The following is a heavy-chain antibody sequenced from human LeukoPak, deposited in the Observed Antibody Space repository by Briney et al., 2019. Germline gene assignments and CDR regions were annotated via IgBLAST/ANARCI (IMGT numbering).Heavy chain of an antibody. CDR2: ISGRGGRT. Sequence: GESLRLSCAASGITFSNSAMSWVRQAPGGGLEWVSAISGRGGRTYYADSVKGRFTVSRDNSKNTLYLQMDSLRADDTAVYYCAKEAYCGGDCSRWFDPWGQGTLVTVSS. CDR1: GITFSNSA. V-gene: IGHV3-23*01. J-gene: IGHJ5*02. D-gene: IGHD2-21*02. CDR3: AKEAYCGGDCSRWFDP.